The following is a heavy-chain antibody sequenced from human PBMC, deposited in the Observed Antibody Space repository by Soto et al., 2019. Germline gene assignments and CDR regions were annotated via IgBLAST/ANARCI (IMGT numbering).Heavy chain of an antibody. CDR3: ARVEEDRNGWYPFDY. V-gene: IGHV4-59*01. D-gene: IGHD6-19*01. J-gene: IGHJ4*02. CDR2: VYYSGGT. Sequence: QVQLQESGPGLVKPSETLPLTCTVSGGSISRYYWNWIRQPPGKGLEWIGYVYYSGGTSYNPSLKSRVTMSVDTARNQFSLKLSSVTAADTAVYYCARVEEDRNGWYPFDYWGQGILVTVSS. CDR1: GGSISRYY.